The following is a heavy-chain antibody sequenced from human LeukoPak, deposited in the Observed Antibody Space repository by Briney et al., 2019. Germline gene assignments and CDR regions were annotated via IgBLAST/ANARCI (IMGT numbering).Heavy chain of an antibody. V-gene: IGHV3-21*01. D-gene: IGHD6-13*01. CDR2: INSGTTYI. CDR1: GFTFSDYS. J-gene: IGHJ4*02. Sequence: PGGSLRLSCAASGFTFSDYSMNWVRQAPGKGLEWVSSINSGTTYIYYADSVKGRFTISRDNAKNSLYLQMNSLRAEDTAVYYCFTIAAGGGQGTLVTVSS. CDR3: FTIAAG.